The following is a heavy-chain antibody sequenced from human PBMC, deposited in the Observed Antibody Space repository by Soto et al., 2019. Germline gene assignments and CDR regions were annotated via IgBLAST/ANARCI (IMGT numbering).Heavy chain of an antibody. CDR1: GYTFTDYF. Sequence: QVQLVQSGAEVKKPGASVKVSCEASGYTFTDYFINWVRQAPGQGLEWIGWINPYSGGADQSQKFQGRVTMTRDTSISTAYMEVSSLRSDDTDVFYCARVMHYAHSGGSSHSGFDMWGQGTLGTVAS. D-gene: IGHD2-21*01. V-gene: IGHV1-2*02. CDR2: INPYSGGA. J-gene: IGHJ3*02. CDR3: ARVMHYAHSGGSSHSGFDM.